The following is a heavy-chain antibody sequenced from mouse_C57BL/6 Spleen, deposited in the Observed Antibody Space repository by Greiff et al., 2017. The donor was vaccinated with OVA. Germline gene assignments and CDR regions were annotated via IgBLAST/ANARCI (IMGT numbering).Heavy chain of an antibody. CDR2: IRLKSDNYAT. CDR3: TGLGYYSGSGY. D-gene: IGHD1-1*01. V-gene: IGHV6-3*01. J-gene: IGHJ2*01. CDR1: GFTFSNYW. Sequence: EVQGVESGGGLVQPGGSMKLSCVASGFTFSNYWMNWVRQSPEKGLEWVAQIRLKSDNYATHYAESVKGRFTISRDDSKSIVYLQMNHFSAEDTGIYYCTGLGYYSGSGYWGQGTTLTVSS.